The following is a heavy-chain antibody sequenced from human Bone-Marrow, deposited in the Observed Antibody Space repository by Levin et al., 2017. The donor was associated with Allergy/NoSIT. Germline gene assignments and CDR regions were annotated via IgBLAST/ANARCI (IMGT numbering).Heavy chain of an antibody. CDR2: ISYDGSKK. V-gene: IGHV3-30*18. CDR1: GFTFNKYG. Sequence: GESLKISCAASGFTFNKYGMHWVRQAPGKGLEWVAVISYDGSKKYYADSVKGRFTISRDNSKNTLHLQMNSLRTEDTAVYYCAKDGTGYYIDYFDQWGQGILVTVSS. CDR3: AKDGTGYYIDYFDQ. J-gene: IGHJ4*02. D-gene: IGHD3/OR15-3a*01.